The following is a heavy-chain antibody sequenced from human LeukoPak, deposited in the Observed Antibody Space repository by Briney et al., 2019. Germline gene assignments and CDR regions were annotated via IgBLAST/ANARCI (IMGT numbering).Heavy chain of an antibody. CDR3: ARVTAARLLSWFDP. V-gene: IGHV4-39*07. J-gene: IGHJ5*02. D-gene: IGHD6-6*01. CDR2: FYHSGST. CDR1: GGSISSSSYY. Sequence: SETLSLTCAVYGGSISSSSYYWGWIRQSPGKGLEWIGSFYHSGSTYYNPSLKSRVAISVDTSKNQFSLKLNSLTAADTAVYYCARVTAARLLSWFDPWGQGTLVTVSS.